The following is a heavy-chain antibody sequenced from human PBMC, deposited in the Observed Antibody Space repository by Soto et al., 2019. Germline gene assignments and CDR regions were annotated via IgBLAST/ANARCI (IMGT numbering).Heavy chain of an antibody. CDR2: IYWDDDQ. D-gene: IGHD5-12*01. J-gene: IGHJ4*02. V-gene: IGHV2-5*02. CDR1: GFSLDTSGVG. CDR3: ARRRIYNGSDS. Sequence: QITLKESGPTLVKPTQPLTLTCTFSGFSLDTSGVGVGWIRQAPGEALERLGVIYWDDDQRYRPALRSRLTITTDTSKNQVVLTMTNMSPVDACTYSCARRRIYNGSDSWGQGTLVTVSS.